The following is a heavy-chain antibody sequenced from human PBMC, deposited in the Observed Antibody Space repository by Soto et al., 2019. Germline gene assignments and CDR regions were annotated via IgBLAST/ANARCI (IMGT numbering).Heavy chain of an antibody. CDR2: IYYSGST. CDR3: ARSFFYGDYGRYGMDV. CDR1: GGSISSGDYY. Sequence: NPSETLSLTCTVSGGSISSGDYYWSWIRQPPGKGLEWIGYIYYSGSTYYNPSLKSRVTISVDTSKNQFSLKLSSVTAADTAVYYCARSFFYGDYGRYGMDVWGQGTTVTVSS. V-gene: IGHV4-30-4*01. D-gene: IGHD4-17*01. J-gene: IGHJ6*02.